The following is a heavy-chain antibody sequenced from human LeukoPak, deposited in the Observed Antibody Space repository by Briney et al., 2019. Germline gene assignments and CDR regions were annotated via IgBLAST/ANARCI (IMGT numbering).Heavy chain of an antibody. J-gene: IGHJ4*02. D-gene: IGHD6-6*01. CDR3: ARDRPKYSSSSHYFDY. CDR1: GFTFSSYA. CDR2: ISYDGSNK. V-gene: IGHV3-30-3*01. Sequence: QPGRSLRLSCAASGFTFSSYAMHWVRQAPGKGLEWVAVISYDGSNKYYADSVKGRFTISRDNSKNTLYLQMNSLRAEDTAVYYCARDRPKYSSSSHYFDYWGQGTLVTVSS.